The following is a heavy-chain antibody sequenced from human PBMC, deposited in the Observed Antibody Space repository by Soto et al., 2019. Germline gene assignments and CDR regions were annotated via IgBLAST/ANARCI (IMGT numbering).Heavy chain of an antibody. CDR3: AREILTGNDYNYYYYMDV. CDR1: GDSISSYY. CDR2: IYYSGST. V-gene: IGHV4-59*01. Sequence: SETLSLTCTVSGDSISSYYWSWIRQPPGKGLEWIGYIYYSGSTNYNPSLKSRVTISVDTSKNQFSLKLSSVTAADTAVYYCAREILTGNDYNYYYYMDVWGKGTTVTVSS. D-gene: IGHD3-9*01. J-gene: IGHJ6*03.